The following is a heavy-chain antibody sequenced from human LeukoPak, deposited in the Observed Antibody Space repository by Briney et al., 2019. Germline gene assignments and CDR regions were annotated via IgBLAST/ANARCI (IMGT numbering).Heavy chain of an antibody. Sequence: GGSLRLSCAASRFTFKTYSMIWVRQAPRKGLEWISYISSSSVIHYADSVKGRFTISRDNAKGSLYLQMNRLRVEDSAVYYCATAPQGGNDYMDVWGKGATVTVS. J-gene: IGHJ6*03. V-gene: IGHV3-48*04. D-gene: IGHD3-16*01. CDR1: RFTFKTYS. CDR2: ISSSSVI. CDR3: ATAPQGGNDYMDV.